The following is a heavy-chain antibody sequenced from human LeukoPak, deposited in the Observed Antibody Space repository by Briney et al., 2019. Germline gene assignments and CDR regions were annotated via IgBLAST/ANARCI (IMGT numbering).Heavy chain of an antibody. CDR3: AKDRDGHIAMIKCYMDF. D-gene: IGHD5-18*01. Sequence: GGSLRQSCAASGFTFSSYAMSWVRQAPGKGLEWVSGISGSGGRTYYVDSVKGRFTISRDNSKNTLFVQMNSLRAEDTAVYYCAKDRDGHIAMIKCYMDFWGKGNTVSVSS. V-gene: IGHV3-23*01. CDR1: GFTFSSYA. CDR2: ISGSGGRT. J-gene: IGHJ6*03.